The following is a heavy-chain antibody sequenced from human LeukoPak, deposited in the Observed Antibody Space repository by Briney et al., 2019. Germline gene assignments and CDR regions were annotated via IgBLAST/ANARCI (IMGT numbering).Heavy chain of an antibody. CDR3: AKDHFWSGYDGPNWFDP. CDR2: IWYDGSNK. V-gene: IGHV3-33*06. CDR1: GFTFSSYG. J-gene: IGHJ5*02. Sequence: GGSLRLSCAASGFTFSSYGMHWVRQAPGKGLEWVAVIWYDGSNKYYADSVKGRFTISRDNSKNTLYLQMNSLRAEDTAVYCCAKDHFWSGYDGPNWFDPWGQGTLVTVSS. D-gene: IGHD3-3*02.